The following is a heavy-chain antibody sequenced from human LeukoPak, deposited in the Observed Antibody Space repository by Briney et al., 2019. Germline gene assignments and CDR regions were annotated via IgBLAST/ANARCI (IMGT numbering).Heavy chain of an antibody. CDR2: ISGSGGST. Sequence: PGGSLRLSCAVSGFTFSSYAMSWVRQAPGKGLEWVSAISGSGGSTYYADSVKGRFTISRDNSKNTLYLQMNSLRAEDTAVYYCAKPLSPPDYNSTGYYFTSAFFDSWGQGTLVTVSS. CDR3: AKPLSPPDYNSTGYYFTSAFFDS. CDR1: GFTFSSYA. D-gene: IGHD3-22*01. V-gene: IGHV3-23*01. J-gene: IGHJ4*02.